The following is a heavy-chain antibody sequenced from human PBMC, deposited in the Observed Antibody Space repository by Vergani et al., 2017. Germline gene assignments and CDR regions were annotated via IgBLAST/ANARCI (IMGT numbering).Heavy chain of an antibody. D-gene: IGHD1-26*01. V-gene: IGHV3-30*18. CDR2: ISYDGSNK. CDR3: AKDRPYKGELLLGALDY. Sequence: QVQLVESGGGVVQPGRSLRLSCAASGFTFSSYGMHWVRQAPGKGLEGVAVISYDGSNKYYADSVKGRFTISRDNSKNTLYLQMNSLRAEDTAVYYWAKDRPYKGELLLGALDYWGQGTLVTVSS. J-gene: IGHJ4*02. CDR1: GFTFSSYG.